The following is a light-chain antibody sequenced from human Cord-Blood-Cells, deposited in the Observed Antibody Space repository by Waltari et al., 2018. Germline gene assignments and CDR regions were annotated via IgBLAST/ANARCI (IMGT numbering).Light chain of an antibody. CDR3: SSYTSSSTLDVV. V-gene: IGLV2-14*01. CDR2: DVS. Sequence: QSALTPPASVSGSPGQSITISCTGTSSDVGGYNYVSWYQQLPGKAPKLMIYDVSNRPSGVSNRFSGSKSGNTASLTISGLQAEDEADYYCSSYTSSSTLDVVFGGGTKLTVL. J-gene: IGLJ2*01. CDR1: SSDVGGYNY.